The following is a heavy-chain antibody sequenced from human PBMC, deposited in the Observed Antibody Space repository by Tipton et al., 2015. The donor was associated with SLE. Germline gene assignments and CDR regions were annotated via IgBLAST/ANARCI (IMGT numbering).Heavy chain of an antibody. CDR2: INHSGST. CDR1: GASFSGYY. Sequence: TLPLTCAVYGASFSGYYWSWIRQPPGKGLEWIGEINHSGSTNYNPSLKSRVTISVDTSKNQFSLKVSSVTAADTAVYYCASCSGGSCYSYWGQGTLVTVSS. J-gene: IGHJ4*02. V-gene: IGHV4-34*01. D-gene: IGHD2-15*01. CDR3: ASCSGGSCYSY.